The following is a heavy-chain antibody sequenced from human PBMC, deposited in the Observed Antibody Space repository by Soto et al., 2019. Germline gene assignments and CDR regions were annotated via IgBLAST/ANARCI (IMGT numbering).Heavy chain of an antibody. J-gene: IGHJ4*02. CDR1: GGTFSSYA. CDR3: ARIGGYPPRFDY. Sequence: SVKVSCKASGGTFSSYAISWVRQAPGQGLEWMGGIIPIFGTANYAQKFQGRVTITADESTSTAYMELSSLRSEDTAVYYCARIGGYPPRFDYWGQGTLVTVSS. V-gene: IGHV1-69*13. D-gene: IGHD3-22*01. CDR2: IIPIFGTA.